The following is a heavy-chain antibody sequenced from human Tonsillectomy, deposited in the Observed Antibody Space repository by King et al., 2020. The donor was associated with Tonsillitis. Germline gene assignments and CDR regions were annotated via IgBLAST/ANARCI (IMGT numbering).Heavy chain of an antibody. J-gene: IGHJ4*02. Sequence: EVQLVESGEGLVQPGGSLRLSCTASGITFSTYSMNWVRQAPGKGLEWVSAISSSSSAIYYADSVKGRFTIFRDNAKNSLYLHMNSLRAEDTAVYYCARENGFRTLDYWGQGILVTVSS. D-gene: IGHD3/OR15-3a*01. CDR3: ARENGFRTLDY. CDR2: ISSSSSAI. V-gene: IGHV3-21*01. CDR1: GITFSTYS.